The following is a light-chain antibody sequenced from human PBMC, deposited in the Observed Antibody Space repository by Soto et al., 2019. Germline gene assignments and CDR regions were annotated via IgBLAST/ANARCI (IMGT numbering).Light chain of an antibody. CDR3: QQYGDSPPYT. CDR1: QSVSSSY. Sequence: EIVLTQSPGTLSLSPGERATLSCRASQSVSSSYLAWYQQKPGQAPRHLIYGASSRATGIPDRFSGSGSGTDFTLTIGRLEPEDFAVYYCQQYGDSPPYTFGQGTSWRSN. J-gene: IGKJ2*01. V-gene: IGKV3-20*01. CDR2: GAS.